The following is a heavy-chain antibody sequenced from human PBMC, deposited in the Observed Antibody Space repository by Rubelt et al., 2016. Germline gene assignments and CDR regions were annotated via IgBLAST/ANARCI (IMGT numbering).Heavy chain of an antibody. Sequence: GKGLEWVAFIRYDGSNKYYADSVKGRFTISRDNSKNTLYLQMNSLRAEDTAVYYCAKDISRVVRGVKVGAGDGMDVWGQGTTVTVSS. V-gene: IGHV3-30*02. CDR2: IRYDGSNK. D-gene: IGHD3-10*01. J-gene: IGHJ6*02. CDR3: AKDISRVVRGVKVGAGDGMDV.